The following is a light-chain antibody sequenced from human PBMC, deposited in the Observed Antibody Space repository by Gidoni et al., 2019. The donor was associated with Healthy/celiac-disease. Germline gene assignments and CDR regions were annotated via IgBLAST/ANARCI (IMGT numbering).Light chain of an antibody. CDR2: DAS. CDR3: QQYNSYSYT. V-gene: IGKV1-5*01. Sequence: DIQMPQSPSTLSASVGDRVTINCRASQSISSWLAWYQQKPGKAPKLLIYDASSLESGVPSRFSGSGSGTEFTLTISSLQPDDFATYYCQQYNSYSYTFGQGTKLEIK. J-gene: IGKJ2*01. CDR1: QSISSW.